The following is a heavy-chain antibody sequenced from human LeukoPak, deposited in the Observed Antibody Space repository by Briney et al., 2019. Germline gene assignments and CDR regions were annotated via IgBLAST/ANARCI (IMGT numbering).Heavy chain of an antibody. V-gene: IGHV1-18*01. CDR3: ARDLLSATVTTSGY. Sequence: ASVKVSCKASGYTFTSYGISWVRQAPGQGLEWMGWISAYNGNTNYAQKLQGRVTMTTDTSTSTAYMELRSLRSDDTAVYYCARDLLSATVTTSGYWGQGTLVTVSS. CDR2: ISAYNGNT. J-gene: IGHJ4*02. CDR1: GYTFTSYG. D-gene: IGHD4-17*01.